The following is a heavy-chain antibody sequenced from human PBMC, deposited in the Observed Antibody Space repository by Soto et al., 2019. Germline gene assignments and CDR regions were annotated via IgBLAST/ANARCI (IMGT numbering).Heavy chain of an antibody. CDR1: GGSFSGYY. D-gene: IGHD3-10*01. J-gene: IGHJ4*02. Sequence: SETLSLTCAVYGGSFSGYYWSWIRQPPGKGLEWIGEINHSGSTNYNPSLKSRVTISVDTSKNQFSLKLSSVTAADTAVYYCARDPRGYGSGSYYNRRPFGKRWGQGTLVTVSS. V-gene: IGHV4-34*01. CDR2: INHSGST. CDR3: ARDPRGYGSGSYYNRRPFGKR.